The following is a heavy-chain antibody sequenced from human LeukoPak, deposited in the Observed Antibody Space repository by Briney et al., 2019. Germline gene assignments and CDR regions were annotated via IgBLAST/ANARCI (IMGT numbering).Heavy chain of an antibody. J-gene: IGHJ3*02. V-gene: IGHV3-33*01. Sequence: PGRSLRLSCAASGFTFSSYGMHWVRQAPGKGLEWVAVIWYDGSKKYYADSVKGRFTISRDNSKNTLHVQLNSLGAEDTAVYYCAREEMTTTRGAFDIWGHGTLVTVSS. CDR3: AREEMTTTRGAFDI. D-gene: IGHD5-24*01. CDR1: GFTFSSYG. CDR2: IWYDGSKK.